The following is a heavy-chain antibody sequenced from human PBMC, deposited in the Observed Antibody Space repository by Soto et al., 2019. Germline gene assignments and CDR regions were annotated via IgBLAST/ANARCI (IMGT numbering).Heavy chain of an antibody. V-gene: IGHV4-59*01. D-gene: IGHD3-3*01. CDR3: ARTYYDFWSGYYYGMDV. CDR1: GGSISSYY. Sequence: SETLSLTCTVSGGSISSYYWSWIRQPPGKGLEWIGYIYYSGSTNYNPSLKSRVTISVDTSKNQFSLKLSSVTAADTAVYYCARTYYDFWSGYYYGMDVWGQGTTVTVYS. CDR2: IYYSGST. J-gene: IGHJ6*02.